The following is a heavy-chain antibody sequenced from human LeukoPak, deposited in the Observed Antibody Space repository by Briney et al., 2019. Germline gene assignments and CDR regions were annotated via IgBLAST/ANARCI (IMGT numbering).Heavy chain of an antibody. V-gene: IGHV3-7*03. D-gene: IGHD4-17*01. CDR2: LKQDGREK. Sequence: PGVSLRRSCAASGFTFSSYAMSWVGQAPGKGREWVANLKQDGREKYYVNSVKGRFTITRDNAERSLYLQMNSLRADDTAVYYCARGFASGDYGADWGQGTLVTVSS. J-gene: IGHJ4*02. CDR1: GFTFSSYA. CDR3: ARGFASGDYGAD.